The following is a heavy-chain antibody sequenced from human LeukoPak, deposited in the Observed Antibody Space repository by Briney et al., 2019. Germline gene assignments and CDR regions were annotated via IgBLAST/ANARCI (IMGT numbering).Heavy chain of an antibody. V-gene: IGHV3-23*01. D-gene: IGHD1-1*01. CDR3: AKRVQLERAYYFDY. Sequence: PGGSLRLSCAASGFTFSKFAMSWVRQAPGKGLEWVAAISGSGGSTYYADSVKGRFTISRGNSKNTLYLQMNSLRAEDTAIYYCAKRVQLERAYYFDYWGQGTLVTVSS. CDR1: GFTFSKFA. CDR2: ISGSGGST. J-gene: IGHJ4*02.